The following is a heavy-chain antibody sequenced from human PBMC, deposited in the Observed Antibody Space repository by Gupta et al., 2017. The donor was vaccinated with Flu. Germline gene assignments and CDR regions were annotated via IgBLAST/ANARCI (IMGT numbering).Heavy chain of an antibody. Sequence: QVQLVESGGGVVQPGRSLRLSCAASGFTFSSYGMHWVRQAPGKGLEWVAVIWYDGSNKYYADSVKGRFTISRDNSKNTLYLQMNSLRAEDTAVYYCARDPHAFLMVYAISGYYFDYWGQGTLVTVSS. CDR3: ARDPHAFLMVYAISGYYFDY. CDR1: GFTFSSYG. D-gene: IGHD2-8*01. CDR2: IWYDGSNK. V-gene: IGHV3-33*01. J-gene: IGHJ4*02.